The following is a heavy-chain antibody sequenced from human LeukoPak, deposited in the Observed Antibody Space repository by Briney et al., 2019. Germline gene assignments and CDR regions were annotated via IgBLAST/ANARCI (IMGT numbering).Heavy chain of an antibody. J-gene: IGHJ6*03. Sequence: GGSLRLSCVGSGVMFSNYYMYWGRQAPGKGLVWVSRIKNAGIDTIYADSVKGRFNVSRDNAKNTVYLQMSSLRAEDTAVYYCARGGYGHNMDVWGEGPTVPVSS. CDR3: ARGGYGHNMDV. CDR1: GVMFSNYY. V-gene: IGHV3-74*01. CDR2: IKNAGIDT. D-gene: IGHD3-10*01.